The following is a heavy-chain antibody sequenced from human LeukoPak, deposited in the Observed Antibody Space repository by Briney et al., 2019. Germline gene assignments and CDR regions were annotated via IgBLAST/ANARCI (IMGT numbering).Heavy chain of an antibody. CDR1: GGSSSGYY. CDR2: INHTGST. D-gene: IGHD6-13*01. Sequence: SETLSLTCGVYGGSSSGYYWSWIRQPPGKGLEWIGEINHTGSTNYNPSLKSRVTISVDTSKNQFSLKLNSVTAADTAVYYCARGHPGIAAAGHYWGQGTLVTVSS. CDR3: ARGHPGIAAAGHY. V-gene: IGHV4-34*01. J-gene: IGHJ4*02.